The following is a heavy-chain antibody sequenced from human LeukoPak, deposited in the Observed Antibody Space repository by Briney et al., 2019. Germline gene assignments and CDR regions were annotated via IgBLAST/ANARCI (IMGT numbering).Heavy chain of an antibody. Sequence: ASVTVSCKASGYTFTSYGIIWVRQAPGQGLEWMGWISNYNGNTNYAQKIQGRVTITRNTSISTAYMELSSLRSEDTAVYYCARSIPRWAYCYYYYYMDVWGKGTTVTVSS. CDR2: ISNYNGNT. CDR3: ARSIPRWAYCYYYYYMDV. J-gene: IGHJ6*03. CDR1: GYTFTSYG. D-gene: IGHD4-23*01. V-gene: IGHV1-18*01.